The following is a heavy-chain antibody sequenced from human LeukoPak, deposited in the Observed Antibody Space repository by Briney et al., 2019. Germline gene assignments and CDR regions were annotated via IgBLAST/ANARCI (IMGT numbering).Heavy chain of an antibody. CDR1: GFSFYDYA. J-gene: IGHJ4*02. D-gene: IGHD5-24*01. Sequence: PGGSLRLSCAAPGFSFYDYAMLWVRQGPGKGLEWVSLISGDGGSTYYGDSVKGRFTIPRDNSKNSLYLEMNSLRIEDTGLYYCAKDKGDGEYVDYWGQGTLVTVSS. CDR3: AKDKGDGEYVDY. CDR2: ISGDGGST. V-gene: IGHV3-43*02.